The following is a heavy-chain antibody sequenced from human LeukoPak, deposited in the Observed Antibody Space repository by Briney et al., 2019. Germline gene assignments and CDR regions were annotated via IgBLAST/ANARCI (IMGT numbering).Heavy chain of an antibody. CDR1: GFTFSSYA. CDR3: ASANWGGPRRDY. V-gene: IGHV3-23*01. D-gene: IGHD7-27*01. J-gene: IGHJ4*02. CDR2: ISGSGGST. Sequence: GGSLRLSCAASGFTFSSYAMSWVRQPPGKGLEWVSAISGSGGSTYYADSVKGRVTISSDNSKNTLYLQMNSLRAEDTAVYYCASANWGGPRRDYWDQGTLVTVSS.